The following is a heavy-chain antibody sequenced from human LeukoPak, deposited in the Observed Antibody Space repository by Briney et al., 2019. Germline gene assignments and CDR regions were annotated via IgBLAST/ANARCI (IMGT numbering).Heavy chain of an antibody. Sequence: PGGSLRLSCAASGFTFSSYAMSWVRQAPGKGLEWVSAISGSGGSTYYADSVKGRFTISRDTSKNTVYLQMNSLRAVDTAFYYCARDRSNCFGPWGQGTLVTVSS. CDR1: GFTFSSYA. CDR3: ARDRSNCFGP. V-gene: IGHV3-23*01. CDR2: ISGSGGST. J-gene: IGHJ5*02.